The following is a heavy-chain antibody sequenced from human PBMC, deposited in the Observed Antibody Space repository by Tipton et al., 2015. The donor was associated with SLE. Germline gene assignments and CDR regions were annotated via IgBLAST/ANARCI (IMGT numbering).Heavy chain of an antibody. Sequence: LRLSCAVYGGSFSGYYWSWIRQPPGKGLEWIGEINHSGSTNYNPSLKSRVTISVDTSKNQFSLKLSSVTAADTAVYYCARGALLLWFGELLYSRDAFDIWGQGTMVTVSS. CDR3: ARGALLLWFGELLYSRDAFDI. J-gene: IGHJ3*02. D-gene: IGHD3-10*01. V-gene: IGHV4-34*01. CDR2: INHSGST. CDR1: GGSFSGYY.